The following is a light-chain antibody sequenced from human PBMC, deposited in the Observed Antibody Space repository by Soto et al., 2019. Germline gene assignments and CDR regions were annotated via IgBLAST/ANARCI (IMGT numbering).Light chain of an antibody. Sequence: LTQPASVSGSPGQSITISCTGTSSDVGGYNYVSWYQHHPGKAPKLIIYEVSNRPSGASNRFSGSKSGNTASLTISGLQADDEADYYCSSYTSSSTVVFGIGTKVTVL. CDR2: EVS. V-gene: IGLV2-14*01. CDR3: SSYTSSSTVV. J-gene: IGLJ1*01. CDR1: SSDVGGYNY.